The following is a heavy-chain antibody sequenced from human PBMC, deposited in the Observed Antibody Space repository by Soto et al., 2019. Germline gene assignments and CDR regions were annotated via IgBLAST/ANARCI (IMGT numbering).Heavy chain of an antibody. Sequence: GGSLRLSCAAAGFSVSTSHISWVRQAPGKGLEWVSVIYSGGATHYAVSVKGRLIISRDKSKNTVDLQMNSLRAEDTAVYYCAKNLDPEVLFGGVVLNPRDYYFDSWGPGTLVTVSS. V-gene: IGHV3-53*01. CDR1: GFSVSTSH. CDR3: AKNLDPEVLFGGVVLNPRDYYFDS. CDR2: IYSGGAT. J-gene: IGHJ4*02. D-gene: IGHD3-16*01.